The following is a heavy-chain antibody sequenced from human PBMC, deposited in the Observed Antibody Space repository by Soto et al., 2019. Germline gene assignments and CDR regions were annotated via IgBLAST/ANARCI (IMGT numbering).Heavy chain of an antibody. V-gene: IGHV3-23*01. CDR2: ISGSGGST. J-gene: IGHJ5*02. CDR1: GFTFSSYA. Sequence: GSLRLSCAASGFTFSSYAMSWVRQAPGKGLEWVSAISGSGGSTYYADSVKGRFTISRDNPKNTLYLQMNSLRAEDTAVYYCAKGGPSIAARRNWFDPWGQGTLVTVSS. CDR3: AKGGPSIAARRNWFDP. D-gene: IGHD6-6*01.